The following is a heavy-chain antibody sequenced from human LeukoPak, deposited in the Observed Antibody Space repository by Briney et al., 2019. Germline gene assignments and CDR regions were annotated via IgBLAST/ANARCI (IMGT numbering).Heavy chain of an antibody. D-gene: IGHD3-10*01. CDR3: ARVAFGLYVMDV. Sequence: PGGSLRLSCAASGFTFSTYSMNWVRQAPGKGLEWVSSISSDSKYRFYADSLKGRFTISRDNAKNSLYLQMLSLSAEDPAVYYCARVAFGLYVMDVWGQGTTVAVSS. CDR2: ISSDSKYR. CDR1: GFTFSTYS. V-gene: IGHV3-21*04. J-gene: IGHJ6*02.